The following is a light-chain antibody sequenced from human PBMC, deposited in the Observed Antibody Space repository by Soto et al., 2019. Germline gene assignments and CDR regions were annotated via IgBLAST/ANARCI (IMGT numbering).Light chain of an antibody. CDR1: SSDVGSYNL. Sequence: QSALTQPASVSGSPGQSITISCTGTSSDVGSYNLVSWYQQHPGKAPKLIIYEGSQGPSGISHRFSVSKSGNTASLTISGLQAEDEADYYCCSDAGTLIFGGGTKLTVL. V-gene: IGLV2-23*01. J-gene: IGLJ2*01. CDR2: EGS. CDR3: CSDAGTLI.